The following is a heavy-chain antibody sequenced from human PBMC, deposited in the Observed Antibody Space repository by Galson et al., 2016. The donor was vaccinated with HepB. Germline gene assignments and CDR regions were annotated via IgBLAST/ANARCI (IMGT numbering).Heavy chain of an antibody. CDR2: IWYDGSKK. J-gene: IGHJ4*02. V-gene: IGHV3-33*01. CDR3: ARDDSDGDWISS. CDR1: GFTFRSYG. D-gene: IGHD4-17*01. Sequence: SLRLSCAASGFTFRSYGMHWVRQAPGKGLEWVAVIWYDGSKKYYADSVKGRFTISRDNSMHTLYLQMNSLRAEDTALYYCARDDSDGDWISSGGQGDLVTVSS.